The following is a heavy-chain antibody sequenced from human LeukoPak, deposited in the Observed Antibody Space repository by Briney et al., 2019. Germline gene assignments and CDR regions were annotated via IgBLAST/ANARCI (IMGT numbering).Heavy chain of an antibody. CDR3: ARGSSGWYSIDY. CDR2: IIPIFGTA. J-gene: IGHJ4*02. Sequence: ASVKVSCKASGGTFSSYAISWVRQAPGQGLEWMGGIIPIFGTANYAQKFQGRVTITRNTSISTAYMELSSLRSEDTAVYYCARGSSGWYSIDYWGQGTLVTVSS. D-gene: IGHD1-26*01. V-gene: IGHV1-69*05. CDR1: GGTFSSYA.